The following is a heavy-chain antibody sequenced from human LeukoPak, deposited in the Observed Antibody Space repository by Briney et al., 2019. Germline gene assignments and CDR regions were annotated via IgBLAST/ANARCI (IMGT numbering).Heavy chain of an antibody. D-gene: IGHD3-10*01. CDR1: GGSFSGYY. V-gene: IGHV4-34*01. J-gene: IGHJ5*02. Sequence: KPSETLSLTCAVYGGSFSGYYWSWIRQPPGKGLEWIGEINHSGSTNYNPSLKSRVTISVDTSKNQFSLKLSSVTAADTAVYYCARRRKKGGTMVRAATNWFDPWGQGTLVTVSS. CDR3: ARRRKKGGTMVRAATNWFDP. CDR2: INHSGST.